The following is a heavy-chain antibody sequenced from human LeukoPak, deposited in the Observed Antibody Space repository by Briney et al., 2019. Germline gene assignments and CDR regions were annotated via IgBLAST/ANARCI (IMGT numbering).Heavy chain of an antibody. CDR2: ISRSGDTI. V-gene: IGHV3-48*01. CDR3: ARDYYDNSGFLLEAFDI. D-gene: IGHD3-22*01. CDR1: GFTFSTFS. J-gene: IGHJ3*02. Sequence: PGGSLRLSCAASGFTFSTFSLNWLRQAPGKGLEWVAYISRSGDTIYYADSVRGRFTISRDDAKNSFYLQMNSLRAEDTAVYYCARDYYDNSGFLLEAFDIWGQGTHVTVSS.